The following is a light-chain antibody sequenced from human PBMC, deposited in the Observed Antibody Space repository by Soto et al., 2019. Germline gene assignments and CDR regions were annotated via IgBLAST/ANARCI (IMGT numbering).Light chain of an antibody. CDR3: QQRSKWLPLT. V-gene: IGKV3-11*01. Sequence: EIVLTQSPATLSLSPGERATLSCRASQSVSSYLAWYQQKPGQAPRLLIYDASNRATGIPARFSGSGSGTDFALAISSQEPEDFAVYCCQQRSKWLPLTVGGGTKVEIK. CDR2: DAS. CDR1: QSVSSY. J-gene: IGKJ4*01.